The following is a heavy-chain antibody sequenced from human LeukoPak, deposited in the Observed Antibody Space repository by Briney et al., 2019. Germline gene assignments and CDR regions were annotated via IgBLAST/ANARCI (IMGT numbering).Heavy chain of an antibody. CDR1: GGSISNTTYY. J-gene: IGHJ6*03. CDR3: ARRGPEGGGWYFGFPDYYYYYMDV. Sequence: SETLSLTCTVSGGSISNTTYYWGWIRQPPGKELEWVGSIYNSGATFYNPSLKSRVTISVDTSKNQFSLKLSSVTAADTAVYYCARRGPEGGGWYFGFPDYYYYYMDVWGKGTTVTISS. D-gene: IGHD6-19*01. V-gene: IGHV4-39*07. CDR2: IYNSGAT.